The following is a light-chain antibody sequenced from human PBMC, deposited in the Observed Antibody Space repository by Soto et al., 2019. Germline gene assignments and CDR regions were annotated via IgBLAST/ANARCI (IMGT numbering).Light chain of an antibody. Sequence: VLTQSPDTLSLSPGEEATLSCRASQSVNNNYLAWYQQIPGQPPRLLIYGASSRATGIPDRFSGRGSGTDFTLTISRLEPEDFSVSYCQQYAIFPRTLGQGTKVDSK. CDR1: QSVNNNY. V-gene: IGKV3-20*01. CDR3: QQYAIFPRT. J-gene: IGKJ1*01. CDR2: GAS.